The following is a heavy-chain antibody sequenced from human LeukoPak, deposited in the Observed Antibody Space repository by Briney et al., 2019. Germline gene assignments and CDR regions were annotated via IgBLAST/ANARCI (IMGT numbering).Heavy chain of an antibody. V-gene: IGHV4-30-4*01. CDR3: ARDGSGYGFFDY. CDR2: IYYSGST. Sequence: SETLSLTCTVSGGSISSSSYYWSWIRQPTGKGLEWIGYIYYSGSTYYNPSLKSRVTISVDTSKNQFSLKLSSVTAADTAVYYCARDGSGYGFFDYWGQGTLVTVSS. J-gene: IGHJ4*02. D-gene: IGHD5-12*01. CDR1: GGSISSSSYY.